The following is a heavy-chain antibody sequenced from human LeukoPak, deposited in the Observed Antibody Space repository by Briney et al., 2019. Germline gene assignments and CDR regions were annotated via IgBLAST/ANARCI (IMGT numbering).Heavy chain of an antibody. CDR3: AKDPNPEYSSSPQGYFDY. V-gene: IGHV3-30*18. CDR1: GFTFSSYG. J-gene: IGHJ4*02. D-gene: IGHD6-13*01. CDR2: ISYDGSNK. Sequence: PGGSLRLSCAASGFTFSSYGMHWVRQAPGKGLEWVAVISYDGSNKYYADSVKGRFTISRDNSKNTLYLQMNSLRAEDTAVYYCAKDPNPEYSSSPQGYFDYWGQGTLVTVSS.